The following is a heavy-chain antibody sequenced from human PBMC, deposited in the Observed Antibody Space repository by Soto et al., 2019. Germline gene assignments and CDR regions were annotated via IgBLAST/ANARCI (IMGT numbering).Heavy chain of an antibody. Sequence: EVQLVETGGGLIQPGGSLRLSCAASGFTVSSNYMSWVRQAPGKGLEWVSVIYSGGSTYYADSVKGRFTISRDNSKNTLYLQMNSLRAEDTAVYYCAREDVSSSGYSPSFHWGQGTLVTVSS. J-gene: IGHJ4*02. V-gene: IGHV3-53*02. CDR2: IYSGGST. D-gene: IGHD3-22*01. CDR1: GFTVSSNY. CDR3: AREDVSSSGYSPSFH.